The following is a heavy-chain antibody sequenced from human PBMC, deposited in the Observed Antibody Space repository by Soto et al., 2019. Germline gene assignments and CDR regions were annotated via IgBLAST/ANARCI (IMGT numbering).Heavy chain of an antibody. CDR1: GFTFSSYA. CDR2: ISGSGGST. CDR3: AKGGRYSSSRGFDY. J-gene: IGHJ4*02. V-gene: IGHV3-23*01. Sequence: PGGSLRLSCAASGFTFSSYAMSWVRQAPGKGLEWVSAISGSGGSTYYADSVKGRFTISRDNSKNTLYLQMNSLRAEDTAVYYCAKGGRYSSSRGFDYWGQGTLVTAPQ. D-gene: IGHD6-6*01.